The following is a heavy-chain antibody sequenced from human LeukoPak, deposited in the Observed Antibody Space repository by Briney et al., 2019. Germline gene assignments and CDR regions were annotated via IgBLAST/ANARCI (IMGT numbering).Heavy chain of an antibody. V-gene: IGHV3-23*01. J-gene: IGHJ4*02. CDR3: AKRERVGTTIGH. Sequence: GGSLRLSCAASGFTFSSYAMSWVRQAPGKALECVSAISGSGGSTYYADSVKGRFTISRDNSKNTLYLQMNSLRAGDTAVYYCAKRERVGTTIGHWGQGTLVTVSS. D-gene: IGHD1-26*01. CDR1: GFTFSSYA. CDR2: ISGSGGST.